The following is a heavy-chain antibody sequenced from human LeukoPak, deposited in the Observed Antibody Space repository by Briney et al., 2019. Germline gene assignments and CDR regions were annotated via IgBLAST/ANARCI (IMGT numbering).Heavy chain of an antibody. Sequence: SETLSLTSTVSGGSVSSGSNYWSWVRQPPGKGLEWIGYIHYSGSTSHNPALKSRVTISVDTSKNQFSLKLSSVTAADTAVYYCARVLYGSGTYYFDYWGQGTLVTVSS. J-gene: IGHJ4*02. CDR1: GGSVSSGSNY. V-gene: IGHV4-61*01. CDR2: IHYSGST. CDR3: ARVLYGSGTYYFDY. D-gene: IGHD3-10*01.